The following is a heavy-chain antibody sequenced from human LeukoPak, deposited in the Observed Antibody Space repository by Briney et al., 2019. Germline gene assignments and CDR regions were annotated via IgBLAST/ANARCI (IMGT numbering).Heavy chain of an antibody. V-gene: IGHV3-23*01. J-gene: IGHJ4*02. CDR3: AKDGVFDY. Sequence: PGGSLRLSCAASGFTFSSYAMSWVRQAPGKGLEWVSTISGGSGTTYYADSVKGRFTVSRDNSRNTLYLQMNGLRAEDTALYYCAKDGVFDYWGQGTLVAVSS. CDR1: GFTFSSYA. CDR2: ISGGSGTT.